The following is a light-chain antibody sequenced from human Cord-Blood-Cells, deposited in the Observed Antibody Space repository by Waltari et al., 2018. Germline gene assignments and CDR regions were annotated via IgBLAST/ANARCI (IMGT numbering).Light chain of an antibody. J-gene: IGLJ2*01. CDR3: SSYTSSSTLV. CDR1: RSDVGGYNY. Sequence: QSALTQPASVSVAPRQQITTPCNGTRSDVGGYNYVSWYQQHPGKAPNLISYYISTRPSGVSNRFSGSTSGNTASLTISGLQAEDEADYSCSSYTSSSTLVFGGGTKLTVL. CDR2: YIS. V-gene: IGLV2-14*01.